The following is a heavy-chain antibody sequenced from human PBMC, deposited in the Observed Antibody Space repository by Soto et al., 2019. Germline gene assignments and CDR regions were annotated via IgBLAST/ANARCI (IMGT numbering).Heavy chain of an antibody. CDR1: GGTFSSYA. CDR2: IIPIFGTA. D-gene: IGHD3-22*01. CDR3: ARYRPIYYDNSGYYSRSGSFFAA. J-gene: IGHJ5*02. V-gene: IGHV1-69*01. Sequence: QVQRVQSGAEVKKPGSSVKVSCKASGGTFSSYAISWVRQAPGQGREWMGGIIPIFGTANYAQKFQGRVTMTADESTSTAYMELRSMRSDDTAVYYCARYRPIYYDNSGYYSRSGSFFAALGQGPLVTVSA.